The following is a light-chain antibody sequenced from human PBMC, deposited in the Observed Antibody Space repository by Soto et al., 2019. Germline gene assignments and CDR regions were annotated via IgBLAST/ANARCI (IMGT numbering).Light chain of an antibody. CDR3: GSFGGSNNWV. Sequence: QSVLTQPPSASGSPGQSVTISCTGTSSDVGAYNYVSWYQQRPGKAPKLMIYDVSKRPSGVPDRFSGSKSGNTASLTVSGLLAEDEADYYCGSFGGSNNWVFGGGTKLTVL. V-gene: IGLV2-8*01. CDR2: DVS. CDR1: SSDVGAYNY. J-gene: IGLJ3*02.